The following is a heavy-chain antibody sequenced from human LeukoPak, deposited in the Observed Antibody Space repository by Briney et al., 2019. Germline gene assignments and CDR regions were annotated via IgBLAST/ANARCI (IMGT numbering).Heavy chain of an antibody. CDR1: GLSLSKSGVG. D-gene: IGHD3-10*01. CDR3: AHPGYGSGSYLRYYYFGLDV. CDR2: IYWDDDK. Sequence: GSGPTLVNPTQNLTLTCTLSGLSLSKSGVGVAWIRQPPGKALEWLAVIYWDDDKRYHPSLKTRLTITKDTSKNQVVLAMTNMDPVDTATYYCAHPGYGSGSYLRYYYFGLDVWGQGTTVTVSS. J-gene: IGHJ6*02. V-gene: IGHV2-5*02.